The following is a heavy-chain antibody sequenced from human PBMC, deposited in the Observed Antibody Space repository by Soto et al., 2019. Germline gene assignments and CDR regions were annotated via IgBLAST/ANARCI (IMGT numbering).Heavy chain of an antibody. CDR3: ARGEGMAARHDGYDI. D-gene: IGHD6-6*01. CDR1: GYTFTNYD. Sequence: QVRLVQSGTEVKKPGASVKVSCKASGYTFTNYDVTWVRQDPGQGLEWMGWISTSTGNTNYAQKLQGRVTMTTDTSASTAYMELRSLRSDDTAVYYCARGEGMAARHDGYDIWGQGTMVTVSS. V-gene: IGHV1-18*04. J-gene: IGHJ3*02. CDR2: ISTSTGNT.